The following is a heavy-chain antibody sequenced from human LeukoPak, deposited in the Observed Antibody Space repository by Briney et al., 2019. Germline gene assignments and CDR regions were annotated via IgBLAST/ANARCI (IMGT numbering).Heavy chain of an antibody. V-gene: IGHV3-48*03. CDR3: AKWGDYDVLTGYYVSDY. CDR2: ISSSGSTI. CDR1: GFTFSSYE. Sequence: QPGGSLRLSCAASGFTFSSYEINWVRQAPGKGLEWVSYISSSGSTIYYADSVKGRFTISRDNAKNSLYLQMNSLRAEDTAVYYCAKWGDYDVLTGYYVSDYWGQGTLVTVSS. D-gene: IGHD3-9*01. J-gene: IGHJ4*02.